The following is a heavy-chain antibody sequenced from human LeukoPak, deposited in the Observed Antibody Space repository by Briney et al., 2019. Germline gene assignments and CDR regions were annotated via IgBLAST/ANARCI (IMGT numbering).Heavy chain of an antibody. CDR2: IDSNSAYI. V-gene: IGHV3-21*01. CDR3: ARGSTTAQRKDAFDI. Sequence: GGSLRLSCAASGFTFNIYSMNWVRQAPGKGLEWVSSIDSNSAYIYYSDSIKGRFTISRDNAKNSLYLQMDSLGAEDMALYYCARGSTTAQRKDAFDIWGQGTMVTVSS. J-gene: IGHJ3*02. CDR1: GFTFNIYS. D-gene: IGHD4-17*01.